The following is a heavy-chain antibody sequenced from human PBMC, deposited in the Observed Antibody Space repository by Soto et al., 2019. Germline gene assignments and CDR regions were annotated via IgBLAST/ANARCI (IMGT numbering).Heavy chain of an antibody. J-gene: IGHJ6*02. Sequence: PGGSLRLSCAASGFTFSSYAMSWVRQAPGKGLEWVSAISGSGGSTYYADSVKGRFTISRDNSKNTLYLQMNSLRAEDTAVYYCAKALNPPSYYYDSSGYYNYYYYGMDVWGQGTTVTVSS. CDR2: ISGSGGST. CDR1: GFTFSSYA. D-gene: IGHD3-22*01. V-gene: IGHV3-23*01. CDR3: AKALNPPSYYYDSSGYYNYYYYGMDV.